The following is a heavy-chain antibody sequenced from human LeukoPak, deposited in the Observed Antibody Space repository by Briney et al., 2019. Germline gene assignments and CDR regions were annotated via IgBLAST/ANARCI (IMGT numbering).Heavy chain of an antibody. CDR3: ARERGYSYGYPDY. CDR1: GGTFSSYA. D-gene: IGHD5-18*01. V-gene: IGHV1-69*05. CDR2: IIPIFGTA. J-gene: IGHJ4*02. Sequence: SVKVSCKASGGTFSSYAISWVRQAPGQGLEWMARIIPIFGTANYAQKFQGRVTITTDESTSTAYMELSSLRSEDTAVYYCARERGYSYGYPDYWGQGTLVTVSS.